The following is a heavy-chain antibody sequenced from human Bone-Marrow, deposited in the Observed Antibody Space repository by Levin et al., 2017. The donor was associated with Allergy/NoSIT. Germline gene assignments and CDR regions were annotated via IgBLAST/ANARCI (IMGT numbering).Heavy chain of an antibody. CDR2: ISTSGST. D-gene: IGHD3-9*01. V-gene: IGHV4-61*02. Sequence: ASETLSLTCTVSGGSISSGSYYWTWIRQPAGRGLEWIGRISTSGSTKYNPSLKSRVTISLDTSKNQFSLKLSAVTAADTAVYYCAREGYDILSGYYNQLNLDYWGQGTLVTVSS. CDR3: AREGYDILSGYYNQLNLDY. CDR1: GGSISSGSYY. J-gene: IGHJ4*02.